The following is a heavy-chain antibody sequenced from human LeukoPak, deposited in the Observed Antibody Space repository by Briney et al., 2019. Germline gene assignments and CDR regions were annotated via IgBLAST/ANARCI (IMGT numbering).Heavy chain of an antibody. CDR2: IKQDGSEK. J-gene: IGHJ1*01. V-gene: IGHV3-7*01. CDR3: PSDPPSAPLPH. Sequence: GRSLRLSCAASGFTFSSYWMSWVRQAPGKGLELVANIKQDGSEKYYVDSVKGRFTISRDNAKNSLYLHMPSLTAEATPLYPCPSDPPSAPLPHRRLCPLLTVSS. CDR1: GFTFSSYW. D-gene: IGHD6-13*01.